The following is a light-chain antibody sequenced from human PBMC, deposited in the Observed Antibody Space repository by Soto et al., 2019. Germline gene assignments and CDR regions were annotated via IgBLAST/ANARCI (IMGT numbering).Light chain of an antibody. CDR1: QNINSW. J-gene: IGKJ3*01. V-gene: IGKV1-5*03. CDR2: KAS. Sequence: DIQMTQSPSTLSASVCDSVTITCRASQNINSWLAWYQQKPGKAPNLLIYKASSLETGVPSRFSGSGSGTDFTFTISSLQPEDIATYYCQQYDNLPFTFGPGTKVDI. CDR3: QQYDNLPFT.